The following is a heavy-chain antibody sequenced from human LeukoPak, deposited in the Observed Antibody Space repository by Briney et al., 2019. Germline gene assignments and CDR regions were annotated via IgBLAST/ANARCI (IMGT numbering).Heavy chain of an antibody. CDR1: GFTFSSYP. CDR3: TRVQYYGSGSYYWYFDL. Sequence: PGRSLRLSCAASGFTFSSYPMHWVRQAPGKGLEWVAVISFDGSNRYFADSVKGRFTISRDSSKNTLDLQMNSLRAEDTAVYYCTRVQYYGSGSYYWYFDLWGHGTLVTVSS. J-gene: IGHJ2*01. CDR2: ISFDGSNR. V-gene: IGHV3-30-3*01. D-gene: IGHD3-10*01.